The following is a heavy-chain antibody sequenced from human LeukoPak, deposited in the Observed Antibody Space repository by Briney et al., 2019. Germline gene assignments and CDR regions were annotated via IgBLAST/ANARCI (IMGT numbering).Heavy chain of an antibody. V-gene: IGHV3-30*18. CDR2: ISYDGSNK. CDR3: AKDFTVTPQNNWFDP. J-gene: IGHJ5*02. Sequence: GGSLRLSCAASGFTFSSYGMHWVRQAPGKGLEWVAVISYDGSNKYYADSVKGRFTISRDNSKNTLYLQMNSLRAEDTAVYYCAKDFTVTPQNNWFDPWGQGTLVTVSS. CDR1: GFTFSSYG. D-gene: IGHD4-17*01.